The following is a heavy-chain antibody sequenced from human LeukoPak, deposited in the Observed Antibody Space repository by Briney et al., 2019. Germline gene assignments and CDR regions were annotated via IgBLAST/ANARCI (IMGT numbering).Heavy chain of an antibody. CDR3: ARHSSGWYGLDY. Sequence: SETLSLTCTVSGGSISSYYWSWIRQPPGKGLEWIGYIYYSGSTNYNPSLRSRVTISVDTSKNQFSLKLSSVTAADTAVYYCARHSSGWYGLDYWGQGTLVTVSS. CDR2: IYYSGST. J-gene: IGHJ4*02. V-gene: IGHV4-59*08. CDR1: GGSISSYY. D-gene: IGHD6-19*01.